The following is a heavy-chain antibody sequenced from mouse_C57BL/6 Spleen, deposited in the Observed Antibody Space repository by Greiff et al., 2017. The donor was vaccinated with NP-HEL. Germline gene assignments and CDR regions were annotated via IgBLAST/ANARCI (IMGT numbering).Heavy chain of an antibody. J-gene: IGHJ3*01. CDR2: ISSGGDYI. Sequence: EVQVVESGEGLVKPGGSLKLSCAASGFTFSSYAMSWVRQTPEKRLEWVAYISSGGDYIYYADTVKGRFTISRDNARNTLYLQMSSLKSEDTAMYYCTRGAYYSNYGGFAYWGQGTLVTVSA. CDR1: GFTFSSYA. V-gene: IGHV5-9-1*02. D-gene: IGHD2-5*01. CDR3: TRGAYYSNYGGFAY.